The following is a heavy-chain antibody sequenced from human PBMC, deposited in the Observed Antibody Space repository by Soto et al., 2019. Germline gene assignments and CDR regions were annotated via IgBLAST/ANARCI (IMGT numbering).Heavy chain of an antibody. V-gene: IGHV1-69*01. CDR2: IIPIFGTA. D-gene: IGHD3-10*01. CDR3: ARGGYYGSGLREDY. J-gene: IGHJ4*02. CDR1: GGTFSSYA. Sequence: QVQLVQSGAEVKKPGSSVKVSCKASGGTFSSYAISWVRQAPGQGLEWMGGIIPIFGTANYAQKFQGRVTITADESTSTAYMELSSLRSDDTAVYYCARGGYYGSGLREDYWGQGTLVTVSS.